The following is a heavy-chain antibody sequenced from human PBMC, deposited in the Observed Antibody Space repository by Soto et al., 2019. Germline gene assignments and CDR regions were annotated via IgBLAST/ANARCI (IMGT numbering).Heavy chain of an antibody. CDR2: IYWDDDE. D-gene: IGHD3-10*01. CDR1: GFSLTTDGVG. CDR3: AHSRNLITEDAQVGDFDY. J-gene: IGHJ4*02. V-gene: IGHV2-5*02. Sequence: QITLKESGPTLVRPTQTLTLTCSFSGFSLTTDGVGVGWVRQPPGEALEWLALIYWDDDERYSPSLKTRLTITQDPAKNQVVLIMPNMDPVDTATYYCAHSRNLITEDAQVGDFDYWGQGTLVTVSS.